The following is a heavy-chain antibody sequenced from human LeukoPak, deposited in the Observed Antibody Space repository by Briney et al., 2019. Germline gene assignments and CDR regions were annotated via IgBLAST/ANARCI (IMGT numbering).Heavy chain of an antibody. D-gene: IGHD4-23*01. CDR1: GGSISSSSYY. Sequence: PSETLSLTCTVSGGSISSSSYYWGWIRQPPGKGLEWIGSIYYSGSTYYNPSPKSRVTISVDTSKNQFSLKLSSVTAADTAVYYCARHQPLGYGGNSDAFDIWGQGTMVTVSS. CDR3: ARHQPLGYGGNSDAFDI. CDR2: IYYSGST. J-gene: IGHJ3*02. V-gene: IGHV4-39*01.